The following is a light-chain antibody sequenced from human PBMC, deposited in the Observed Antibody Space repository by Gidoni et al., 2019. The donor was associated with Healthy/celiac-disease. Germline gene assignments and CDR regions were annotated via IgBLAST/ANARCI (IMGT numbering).Light chain of an antibody. CDR1: SLINYY. CDR3: NSRDSSGNHVV. V-gene: IGLV3-19*01. CDR2: GKN. Sequence: SSELTQDPDVSVALGQTVSITCQGDSLINYYAPWYQQKPGQAPVLVIYGKNNRPSVIPDRFSGSSSGNTASLTITGAQTEDEADYYCNSRDSSGNHVVFGGGTKLTVL. J-gene: IGLJ2*01.